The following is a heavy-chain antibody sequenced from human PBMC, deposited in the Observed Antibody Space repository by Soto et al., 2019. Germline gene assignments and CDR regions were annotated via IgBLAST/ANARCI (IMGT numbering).Heavy chain of an antibody. CDR3: ARLGPNVLLWFGEYYYGMDV. CDR2: IYYSGST. V-gene: IGHV4-39*01. D-gene: IGHD3-10*01. J-gene: IGHJ6*02. Sequence: SETLSLTCTVSGGSISSSSYYWGWIRQPPGKGLEWIGSIYYSGSTYYNPSLKSRVTISVDTSKNQFSLKLSSVTAADTAVYYCARLGPNVLLWFGEYYYGMDVWGQGTTVTVSS. CDR1: GGSISSSSYY.